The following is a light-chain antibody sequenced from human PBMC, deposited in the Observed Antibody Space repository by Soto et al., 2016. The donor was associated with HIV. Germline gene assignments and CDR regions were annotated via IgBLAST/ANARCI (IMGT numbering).Light chain of an antibody. CDR2: LGS. Sequence: DIVMTQSPLSLPVTPGEPASISCRSTQSLLHTNGYNYLVWYLQKPGQSPQLLIYLGSNRASGVPDRFRGSGSGTDFTLKISRLEAEDVGVYYCMQALQTPITFGQGTRLEIK. CDR3: MQALQTPIT. V-gene: IGKV2-28*01. CDR1: QSLLHTNGYNY. J-gene: IGKJ5*01.